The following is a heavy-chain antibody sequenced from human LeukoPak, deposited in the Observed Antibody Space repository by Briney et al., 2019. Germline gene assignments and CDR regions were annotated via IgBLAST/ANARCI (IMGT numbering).Heavy chain of an antibody. CDR1: GGSISSSSYY. Sequence: PSETLSLTCTVSGGSISSSSYYWGWIRQPPGKGLQWIGSVYYSGNTYYNPSLKSRVTISVGTSKNQFSLKLSSVTAADTAVYYCARGPRSSSSSIGYYYMDVWGKGTTVTVSS. J-gene: IGHJ6*03. CDR2: VYYSGNT. V-gene: IGHV4-39*07. D-gene: IGHD6-6*01. CDR3: ARGPRSSSSSIGYYYMDV.